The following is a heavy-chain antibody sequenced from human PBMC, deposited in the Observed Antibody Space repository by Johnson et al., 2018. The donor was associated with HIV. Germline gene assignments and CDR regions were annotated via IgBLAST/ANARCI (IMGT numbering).Heavy chain of an antibody. CDR3: AKDIHMVAPRRAFDI. CDR2: ISWNRANI. V-gene: IGHV3-9*01. D-gene: IGHD2-15*01. Sequence: EVRLVESGGGLVQPGGSLGLSCTASGFTFDDYGMSWVRQAPGQGLEWVSGISWNRANIGYADSVKGRFTISRDNAKNSLYLQMNSLRAEDTALYYCAKDIHMVAPRRAFDIWGQGTMVTVSS. J-gene: IGHJ3*02. CDR1: GFTFDDYG.